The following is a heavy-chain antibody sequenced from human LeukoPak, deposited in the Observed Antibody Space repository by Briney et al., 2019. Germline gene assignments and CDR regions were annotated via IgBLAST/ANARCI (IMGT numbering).Heavy chain of an antibody. CDR1: GFIFPTYG. V-gene: IGHV3-23*01. J-gene: IGHJ3*02. D-gene: IGHD3-3*01. CDR2: ISGSGDET. CDR3: AKDKTYYDFWSGHDAFDI. Sequence: GGSLRLSCAASGFIFPTYGMHWVRQAPGKGLEWVSVISGSGDETYYADSVKGRFTISRDNSKATLYLQMNSLRAEDTAVYHCAKDKTYYDFWSGHDAFDIWGQGTMVTVSS.